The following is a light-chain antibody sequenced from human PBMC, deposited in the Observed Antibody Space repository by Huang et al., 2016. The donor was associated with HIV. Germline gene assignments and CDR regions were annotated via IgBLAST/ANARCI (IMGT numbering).Light chain of an antibody. J-gene: IGKJ4*01. CDR1: QDISKS. Sequence: DIQMTQSPSSLSASVGDIVTITCQASQDISKSLNWYQQKPGKAPKLLIYDVSNLETGVTSRFSGSGSGTNFIFTISSLQSEDIATYYCQHYDNLLLTFGGGSKVEIK. CDR2: DVS. V-gene: IGKV1-33*01. CDR3: QHYDNLLLT.